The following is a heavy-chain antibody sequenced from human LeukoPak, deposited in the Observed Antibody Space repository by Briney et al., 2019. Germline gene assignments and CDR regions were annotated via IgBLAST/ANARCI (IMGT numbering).Heavy chain of an antibody. Sequence: GASVTVSCRASGYSFTSYGISWARQAPGRGLEWMGWISTDNGNTNYVQNLQGRVSMTRDTFTSTVYMELRSLRSDDTAVYYCARNVQGDRWGQGTLVTVSS. V-gene: IGHV1-18*01. CDR2: ISTDNGNT. CDR1: GYSFTSYG. J-gene: IGHJ5*02. CDR3: ARNVQGDR.